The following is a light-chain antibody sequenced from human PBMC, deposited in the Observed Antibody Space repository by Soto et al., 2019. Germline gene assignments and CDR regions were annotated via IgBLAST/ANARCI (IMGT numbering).Light chain of an antibody. V-gene: IGKV3-11*01. J-gene: IGKJ1*01. CDR2: DVS. CDR3: QQYGSSPWT. CDR1: QSVSGY. Sequence: EVVLTQSPVSLSLAPGERSTLSCRASQSVSGYLAWYQQKPGQAPRLLIYDVSNRATGIPARFSGSGSGTDFTLTISSLEPEDFAVYFCQQYGSSPWTFGQGTKVDIK.